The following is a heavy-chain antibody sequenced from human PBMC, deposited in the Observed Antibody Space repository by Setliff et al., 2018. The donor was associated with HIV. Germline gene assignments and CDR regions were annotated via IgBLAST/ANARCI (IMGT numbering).Heavy chain of an antibody. CDR1: GYSISSGFY. CDR2: IYHSGST. Sequence: PSETLSLTCAVSGYSISSGFYWGWIRQPPGKGLEWIGSIYHSGSTNYNPSLQSRVTISVDTSTKQFSLYLSSVNETDTAVYYCARSGYTSGFYWVFGAFGVWGQGKLVTVSS. D-gene: IGHD3-22*01. V-gene: IGHV4-38-2*01. CDR3: ARSGYTSGFYWVFGAFGV. J-gene: IGHJ3*01.